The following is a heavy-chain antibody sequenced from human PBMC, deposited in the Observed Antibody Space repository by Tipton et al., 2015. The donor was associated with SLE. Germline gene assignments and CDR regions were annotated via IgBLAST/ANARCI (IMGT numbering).Heavy chain of an antibody. D-gene: IGHD4-23*01. CDR1: GGSISSHY. CDR3: ARDREKLLDAFDI. J-gene: IGHJ3*02. V-gene: IGHV4-59*11. Sequence: LRLSCTVSGGSISSHYWSWIRQPPGKGLEWIGYIYYSGSTNYNPSLKSRVTISVDTSKNQFSLKLSSVTAADTAVYYCARDREKLLDAFDIWGQGTMVTVSS. CDR2: IYYSGST.